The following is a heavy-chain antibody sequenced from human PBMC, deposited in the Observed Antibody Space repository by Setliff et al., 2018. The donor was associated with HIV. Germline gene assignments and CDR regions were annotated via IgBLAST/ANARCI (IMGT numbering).Heavy chain of an antibody. CDR2: INPNGGYT. D-gene: IGHD3-3*01. Sequence: ASVKVSCKASGYIFTDYYIHWVRQAPGQGLEWMGWINPNGGYTNYAQKFLGRVTMTRDTSFTTAYLEQSRLGSDDTAVYYCAADNYNCNSFDSWGQGSLVTVSS. V-gene: IGHV1-2*02. J-gene: IGHJ4*02. CDR1: GYIFTDYY. CDR3: AADNYNCNSFDS.